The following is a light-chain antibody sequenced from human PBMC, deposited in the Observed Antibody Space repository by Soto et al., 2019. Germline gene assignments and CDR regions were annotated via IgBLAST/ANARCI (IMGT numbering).Light chain of an antibody. Sequence: QSALTQPPSASGSPGQSVAISCTGTSSEIGGYNFVSWYQQHPGKAPKLMIYDVTKRPSGVPDRFSGSKSGKTATLIVSGLQAEDEADYYCSSHGGSNNPYVFGPGTKLTVL. CDR3: SSHGGSNNPYV. V-gene: IGLV2-8*01. J-gene: IGLJ1*01. CDR1: SSEIGGYNF. CDR2: DVT.